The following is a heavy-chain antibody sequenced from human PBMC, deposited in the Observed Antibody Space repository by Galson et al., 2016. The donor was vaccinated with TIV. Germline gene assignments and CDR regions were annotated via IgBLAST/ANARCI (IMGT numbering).Heavy chain of an antibody. CDR3: AKEENSGYYPNDAFDF. D-gene: IGHD3-3*01. Sequence: SLRLSCAASGFTFSSYDMHWVRQAPGKGLEWVAVISYDGSHKHYAGSVKGRFTISRDNSKTTLDLQMNSLGAEDTALYYCAKEENSGYYPNDAFDFWGQGTMVTVS. CDR1: GFTFSSYD. J-gene: IGHJ3*01. CDR2: ISYDGSHK. V-gene: IGHV3-30*18.